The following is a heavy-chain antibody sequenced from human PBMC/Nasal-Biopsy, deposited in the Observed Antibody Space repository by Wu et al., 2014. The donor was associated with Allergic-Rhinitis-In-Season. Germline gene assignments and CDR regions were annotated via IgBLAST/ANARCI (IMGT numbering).Heavy chain of an antibody. Sequence: VKVSCKASGYEFRTYSLSWIRQAPGQGLEWMGWIKVYYDDTDYEQKFQGRVTMTADTSTSTAYMELRGLRSDDTAIYYCAREDCTTRSCSADVWGQGTLVIVS. J-gene: IGHJ3*01. CDR2: IKVYYDDT. V-gene: IGHV1-18*01. CDR1: GYEFRTYS. CDR3: AREDCTTRSCSADV. D-gene: IGHD3-10*01.